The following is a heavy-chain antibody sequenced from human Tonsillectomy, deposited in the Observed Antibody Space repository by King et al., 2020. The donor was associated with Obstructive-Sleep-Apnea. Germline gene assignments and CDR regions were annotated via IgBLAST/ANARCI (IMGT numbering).Heavy chain of an antibody. CDR2: ISGSDGST. D-gene: IGHD3-10*01. Sequence: VQLVESGGGLVQPGGSLRLSCAASGFTFSSYAMSWVRQAPGKGLEWVSAISGSDGSTYYADSVKGRFTISRDNSKNTLYLQMNSLRAEDTAVYYCAKDQDYYGSGRSPYFDYWGQGTLVTVSS. CDR1: GFTFSSYA. CDR3: AKDQDYYGSGRSPYFDY. J-gene: IGHJ4*02. V-gene: IGHV3-23*04.